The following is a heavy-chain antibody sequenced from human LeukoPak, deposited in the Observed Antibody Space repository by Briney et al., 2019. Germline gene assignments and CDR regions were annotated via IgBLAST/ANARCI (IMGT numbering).Heavy chain of an antibody. CDR2: ISGSGGST. CDR3: ARAPPYSSSGFDP. Sequence: LTGGSLRLSCAASGFTFSSYAMSWVRQAPGKGLEWVSAISGSGGSTYYADSVKGRFTISRDNSKNTLYLQMNSLRAEDTAAYYCARAPPYSSSGFDPWGQGTLVTVSS. V-gene: IGHV3-23*01. D-gene: IGHD6-6*01. CDR1: GFTFSSYA. J-gene: IGHJ5*02.